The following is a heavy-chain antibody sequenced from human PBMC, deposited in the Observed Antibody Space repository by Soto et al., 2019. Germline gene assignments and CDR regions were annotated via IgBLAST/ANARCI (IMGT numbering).Heavy chain of an antibody. CDR2: ISVFNGYA. CDR1: GYSLHNSG. V-gene: IGHV1-18*01. J-gene: IGHJ5*01. CDR3: SKNGTTRFAS. D-gene: IGHD1-1*01. Sequence: GDSVKVSCKTSGYSLHNSGISWVRQAPGQGLEWMGWISVFNGYAHYAQKFPGRVIMTADTFTNTAYMELRGLRSDDTAMYYCSKNGTTRFASWGQGTPVTVSS.